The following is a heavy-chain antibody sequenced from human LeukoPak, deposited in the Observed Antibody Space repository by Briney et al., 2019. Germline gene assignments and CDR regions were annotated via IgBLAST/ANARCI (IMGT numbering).Heavy chain of an antibody. D-gene: IGHD6-13*01. J-gene: IGHJ6*03. CDR3: ARVGSQLNSSSWPYYYYYYMDV. V-gene: IGHV4-4*07. Sequence: SETLSLTCIVSGGSISSYYWSWIRQPAGKGLEWIGRIYTSGSTNYNPSLKSRVTMSVDTSKNQFSLKLSSVTAADTAVYYCARVGSQLNSSSWPYYYYYYMDVWGKGTTVTVSS. CDR1: GGSISSYY. CDR2: IYTSGST.